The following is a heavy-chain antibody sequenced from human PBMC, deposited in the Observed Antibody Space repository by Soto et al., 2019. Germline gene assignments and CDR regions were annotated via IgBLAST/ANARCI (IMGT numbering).Heavy chain of an antibody. CDR2: IKRKSDGGTT. D-gene: IGHD3-22*01. CDR3: TTGLSSGYYNFDY. J-gene: IGHJ4*02. CDR1: GFTFSNAW. Sequence: GASLRLSCAASGFTFSNAWMSWVRQAPGKGLEWVGRIKRKSDGGTTDYAAPVKGRFTISRDDSKNTLYLQMNSLKTEDTAVYYCTTGLSSGYYNFDYWGQGT. V-gene: IGHV3-15*01.